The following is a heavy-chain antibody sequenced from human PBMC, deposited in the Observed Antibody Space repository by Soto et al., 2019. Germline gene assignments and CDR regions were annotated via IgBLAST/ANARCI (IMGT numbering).Heavy chain of an antibody. J-gene: IGHJ4*02. D-gene: IGHD6-13*01. V-gene: IGHV1-46*01. CDR1: GYTFTRYS. CDR2: INPSGGST. CDR3: ARSAGAAAGVDY. Sequence: QVQLVQSGAEVKKPGASVKVSCKASGYTFTRYSMHWVRQAPGQGLEWMGIINPSGGSTSYAQKFQGRVTMTRDRSTSTVYMELSSLRSEDTAVYYWARSAGAAAGVDYWGQGTLVTVSS.